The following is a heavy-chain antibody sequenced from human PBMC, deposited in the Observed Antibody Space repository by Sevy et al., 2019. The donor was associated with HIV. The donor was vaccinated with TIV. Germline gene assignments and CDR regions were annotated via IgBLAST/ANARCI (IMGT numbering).Heavy chain of an antibody. CDR1: RDTFNTYA. CDR2: IVPKFGSA. CDR3: ARRGITIFGVLTFDI. Sequence: ASVKVSCKASRDTFNTYAIVWVRQAPGQGLEWMGGIVPKFGSANYAQKFEWKVTMTADESTTTAHMELSSLRSEDTAVYYCARRGITIFGVLTFDIWGQGTTVTVSS. D-gene: IGHD3-3*01. V-gene: IGHV1-69*13. J-gene: IGHJ3*02.